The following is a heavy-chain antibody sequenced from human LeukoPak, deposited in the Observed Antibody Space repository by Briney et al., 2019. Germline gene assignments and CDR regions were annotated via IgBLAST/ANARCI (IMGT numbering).Heavy chain of an antibody. CDR2: VYYSGST. CDR3: ASNTGTVFDY. Sequence: SETLSLTCTVSGDFITSYYWSWIRQPPGKGLEWIGYVYYSGSTEYNPSLRSRVTISLEMSKHQFSLNLTSVTSADTAVYYCASNTGTVFDYWGQGALVTVST. J-gene: IGHJ4*02. D-gene: IGHD7-27*01. V-gene: IGHV4-59*01. CDR1: GDFITSYY.